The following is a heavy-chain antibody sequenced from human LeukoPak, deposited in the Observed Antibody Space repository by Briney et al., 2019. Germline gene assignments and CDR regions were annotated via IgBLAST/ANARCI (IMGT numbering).Heavy chain of an antibody. V-gene: IGHV3-53*01. J-gene: IGHJ4*02. CDR2: IYPGGTT. Sequence: GGSLRLSCVASGFTVSSNYMSWVRQAPGKGPECVSVIYPGGTTYYADSVKGRFTISGDDSKNTLYLQMHSLRAEDTAVYYCARESSGYYFDYWGQGTLVTVSS. CDR3: ARESSGYYFDY. CDR1: GFTVSSNY. D-gene: IGHD6-25*01.